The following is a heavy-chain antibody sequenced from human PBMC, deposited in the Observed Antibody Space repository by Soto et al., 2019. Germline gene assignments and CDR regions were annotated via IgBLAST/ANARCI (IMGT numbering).Heavy chain of an antibody. CDR3: AKDALDVDTSMAFDY. D-gene: IGHD5-18*01. CDR1: GFTIDDYA. V-gene: IGHV3-9*01. CDR2: ISWNSGSI. Sequence: EVHLVESGGGLVQPGRSLRLSCATSGFTIDDYAMHWLRQAPGKGLEWVSGISWNSGSIGYADSVKGRFTISRDNAENSLYLQMNSLRTEDTALYYCAKDALDVDTSMAFDYWGQGTLVTVSS. J-gene: IGHJ4*02.